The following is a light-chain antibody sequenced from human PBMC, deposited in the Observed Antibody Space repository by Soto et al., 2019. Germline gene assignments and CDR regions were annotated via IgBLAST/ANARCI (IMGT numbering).Light chain of an antibody. CDR3: HPYNMLWT. CDR2: KAS. V-gene: IGKV1-5*03. CDR1: QSISSW. Sequence: DIQMTQSPSTLSASVGDRVTITCRASQSISSWLAWYPKKPGKDPKLLIYKASSLESGVQSRLSGSGSGTEFSLTISSLQPDDFATYYCHPYNMLWTFGQGTKVDIK. J-gene: IGKJ1*01.